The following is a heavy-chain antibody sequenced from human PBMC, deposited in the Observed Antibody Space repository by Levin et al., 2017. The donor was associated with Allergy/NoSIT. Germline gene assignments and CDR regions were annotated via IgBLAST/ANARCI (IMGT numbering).Heavy chain of an antibody. Sequence: RGESLKISCRTSGYTFTTYYMQWVRQVPGQGLEWMGVINPTDSATRYAQKFRGRVTMTTDTSTGAVYMELRGLRSEDTAVYYCARDFRGGYELDYWGQGTLVTVSS. CDR1: GYTFTTYY. J-gene: IGHJ4*02. CDR2: INPTDSAT. D-gene: IGHD3-16*01. V-gene: IGHV1-46*01. CDR3: ARDFRGGYELDY.